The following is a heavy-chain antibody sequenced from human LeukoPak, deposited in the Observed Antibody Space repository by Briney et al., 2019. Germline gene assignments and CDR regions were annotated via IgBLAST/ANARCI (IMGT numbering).Heavy chain of an antibody. CDR2: ISCSGVNT. Sequence: GGSLRLSCAASGFIFSSYAMSWVRQAPGKGLEWVSAISCSGVNTYYADSVKGRFTISRDNSKNTVHLQMNSLRGEDTAVYYCTRGSGITSDVVFDYWGQGTLVTVSS. CDR3: TRGSGITSDVVFDY. J-gene: IGHJ4*02. D-gene: IGHD3-3*01. CDR1: GFIFSSYA. V-gene: IGHV3-23*01.